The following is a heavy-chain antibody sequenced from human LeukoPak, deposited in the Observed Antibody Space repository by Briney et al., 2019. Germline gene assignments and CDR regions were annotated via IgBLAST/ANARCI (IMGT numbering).Heavy chain of an antibody. V-gene: IGHV3-21*01. J-gene: IGHJ1*01. CDR2: ISSSSSYI. D-gene: IGHD3-22*01. CDR3: ARAWYYYDSSGAFQH. CDR1: GFTFSSYS. Sequence: GGSLRLSCAASGFTFSSYSMNWVRQAPGKGLEWVSSISSSSSYIYYADSVKGRFTISRDNAMNSLYLQMNSLRAEDTAVYYCARAWYYYDSSGAFQHWGQGTLVTVSS.